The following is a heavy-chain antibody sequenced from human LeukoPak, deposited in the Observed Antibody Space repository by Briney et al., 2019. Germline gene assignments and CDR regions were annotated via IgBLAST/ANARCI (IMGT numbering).Heavy chain of an antibody. CDR2: INHSGST. CDR1: GGSFSGYY. Sequence: SETLPLTCAVYGGSFSGYYWSWIRQPPGKGLEWIGEINHSGSTNYNPSLKSRVTISVDTSKNQFSLKLSSVTAADTAVYYCARGPRGSGSYYVRNYFDYWGQGTLVTVSS. J-gene: IGHJ4*02. CDR3: ARGPRGSGSYYVRNYFDY. V-gene: IGHV4-34*01. D-gene: IGHD1-26*01.